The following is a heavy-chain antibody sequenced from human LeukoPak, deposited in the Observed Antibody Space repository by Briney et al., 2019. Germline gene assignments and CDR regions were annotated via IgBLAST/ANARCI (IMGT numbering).Heavy chain of an antibody. V-gene: IGHV3-23*01. CDR2: ISGSGPNT. J-gene: IGHJ6*02. CDR1: GFTFSGYA. D-gene: IGHD2-15*01. CDR3: AKWRRYCSGGSCYEGDYGLDV. Sequence: PGGSLRLSCAASGFTFSGYAMSWVRQAPGKGLEWVSDISGSGPNTYYADFVKGRFTISRDNSKNTLDLQMNSLRAEDTAIYYCAKWRRYCSGGSCYEGDYGLDVWGQGTTVTVSS.